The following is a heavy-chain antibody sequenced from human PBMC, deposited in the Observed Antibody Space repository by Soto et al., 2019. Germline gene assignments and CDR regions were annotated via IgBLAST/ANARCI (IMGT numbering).Heavy chain of an antibody. CDR1: GFTFSSYG. V-gene: IGHV3-33*01. J-gene: IGHJ4*02. D-gene: IGHD6-13*01. Sequence: PGGSLRLSCAASGFTFSSYGMHWVRQAPGKGLEWVALIWYDGSKKYYADSVKGRFTVSRDNSKNTLSLQMSSLRADDTAVYYCARADGSSWYVEYWGQGILVTVSS. CDR3: ARADGSSWYVEY. CDR2: IWYDGSKK.